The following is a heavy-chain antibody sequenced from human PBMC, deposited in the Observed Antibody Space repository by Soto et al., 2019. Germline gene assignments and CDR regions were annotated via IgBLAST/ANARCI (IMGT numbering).Heavy chain of an antibody. CDR2: INYDGSEK. CDR1: GFIFRNFW. CDR3: ASSYAH. V-gene: IGHV3-7*03. D-gene: IGHD4-17*01. Sequence: DVHLVESGGGLVQPGGSLRLFCAASGFIFRNFWMNWVRQVPGNGLEWVANINYDGSEKNYVDFVKGRFTISRDNARNPLYLEMDSLRAEDTAVYYCASSYAHWGQGTLVTVSS. J-gene: IGHJ4*02.